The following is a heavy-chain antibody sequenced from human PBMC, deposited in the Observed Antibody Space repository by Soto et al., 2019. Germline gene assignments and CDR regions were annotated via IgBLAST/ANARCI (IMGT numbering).Heavy chain of an antibody. Sequence: ASVKVSCKASGYTFTNYDIYWVRQATGQGLEWMGWMNPNTGNSGYAQKFQGRVTMTSDTSISTAHMELSSLRSEDTAVYYCARRAETNGWNGFGADKYYFDFWGQGTLVTVSS. CDR2: MNPNTGNS. CDR1: GYTFTNYD. J-gene: IGHJ4*02. V-gene: IGHV1-8*01. CDR3: ARRAETNGWNGFGADKYYFDF. D-gene: IGHD1-1*01.